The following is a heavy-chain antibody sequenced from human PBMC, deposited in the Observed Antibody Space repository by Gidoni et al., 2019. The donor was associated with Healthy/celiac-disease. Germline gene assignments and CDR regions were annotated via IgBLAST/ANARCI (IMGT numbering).Heavy chain of an antibody. CDR3: ASLRRAGWELADDY. D-gene: IGHD1-26*01. V-gene: IGHV4-39*01. CDR1: GGPISSSSYY. J-gene: IGHJ4*02. CDR2: IYYSGST. Sequence: QLQLQESGPGLVKPSETLSLTCTVSGGPISSSSYYWGWIRQPPGKGLEWIGSIYYSGSTYYNPSLKSRVTISVDTSKNQFSLKLSSVTAADTAVYYCASLRRAGWELADDYWGQGTLVTVSS.